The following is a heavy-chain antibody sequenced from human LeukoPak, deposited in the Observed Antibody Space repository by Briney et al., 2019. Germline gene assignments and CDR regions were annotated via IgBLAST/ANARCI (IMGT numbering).Heavy chain of an antibody. V-gene: IGHV3-30*14. CDR3: ARGNWSGSYYLFDY. CDR1: GFTFAIYA. CDR2: ISYDGNNK. J-gene: IGHJ4*02. D-gene: IGHD1-26*01. Sequence: LAGGSLRLSCAASGFTFAIYAMHWVRQAPGKGLEWVAVISYDGNNKYYADSVKGRFTISRDNSKNTLYLQMNSLRAEDTAVYYCARGNWSGSYYLFDYWGQGTLVTVSS.